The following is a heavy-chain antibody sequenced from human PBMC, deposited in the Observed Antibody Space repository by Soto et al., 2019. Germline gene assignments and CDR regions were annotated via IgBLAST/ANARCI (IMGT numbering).Heavy chain of an antibody. CDR3: ARGGAMGVDY. V-gene: IGHV3-74*01. J-gene: IGHJ4*02. CDR1: GFTFNTHW. Sequence: GGSLRLSCTASGFTFNTHWMHWVRQAPGKGLVWVSRIYFDGITTNYADSVKGRLTVSRDNAKNTVYLHVNTLRDEDTAVYYCARGGAMGVDYWGQGTLVTAPQ. CDR2: IYFDGITT. D-gene: IGHD1-26*01.